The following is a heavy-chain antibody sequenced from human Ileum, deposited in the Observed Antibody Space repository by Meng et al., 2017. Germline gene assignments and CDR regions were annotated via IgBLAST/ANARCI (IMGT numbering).Heavy chain of an antibody. Sequence: QVQLVQSGPEVKKPGASVTVSCKASGFIFSSYDINWVRQAPRQGLEWMGWMNPNSGNTGFAQNFQDRITMTRDTSINTAYMELSSLTSEDTAVYYCARRTQSTGTALGYWGQGTLVTVSS. J-gene: IGHJ4*02. CDR3: ARRTQSTGTALGY. V-gene: IGHV1-8*01. CDR1: GFIFSSYD. CDR2: MNPNSGNT. D-gene: IGHD1-1*01.